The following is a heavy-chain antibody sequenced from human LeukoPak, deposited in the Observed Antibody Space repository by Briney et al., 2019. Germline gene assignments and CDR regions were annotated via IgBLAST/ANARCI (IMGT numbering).Heavy chain of an antibody. V-gene: IGHV1-46*01. CDR3: AREMANTSSWSQYSYYYGMDV. CDR1: GYTFTSYY. Sequence: GASVKVSCKASGYTFTSYYMHWVRQAPGQVLAWMGIINPSGGSTSYAQKFQGRVTMTRDTSTSTVYMELSSLRSEDTAVYYCAREMANTSSWSQYSYYYGMDVWGQGTTVTVSS. D-gene: IGHD6-13*01. J-gene: IGHJ6*02. CDR2: INPSGGST.